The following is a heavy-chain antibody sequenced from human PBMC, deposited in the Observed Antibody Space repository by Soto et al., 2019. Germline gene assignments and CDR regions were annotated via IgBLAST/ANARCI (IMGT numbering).Heavy chain of an antibody. Sequence: QVQLVQSGAEVKKPGGSVKVSCKASGYTFTSYGISWVRQAPGQGLEWMGWISAYNGNTNYAQKLQGRVTMTTDTSTSTAYMELRSLRSDVTAVYYCARENIGFGQRDYYYYGMDVWGQGTTVTVSS. CDR1: GYTFTSYG. CDR3: ARENIGFGQRDYYYYGMDV. CDR2: ISAYNGNT. D-gene: IGHD3-10*01. V-gene: IGHV1-18*01. J-gene: IGHJ6*02.